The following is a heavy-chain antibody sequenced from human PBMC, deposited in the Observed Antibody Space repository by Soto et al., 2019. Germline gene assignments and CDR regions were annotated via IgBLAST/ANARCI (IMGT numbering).Heavy chain of an antibody. J-gene: IGHJ6*02. CDR3: AKAMDYDFWSGYYPCYYYYGMDV. Sequence: QVQLVESGGGVVQPGRSLRLSCAASGFTFSSYGMHWVRQAPGKGLEWVAVISYDGSNKYYADSVKGRFTISSDNSKNTVYLQMNSLRGEDTSVYYCAKAMDYDFWSGYYPCYYYYGMDVWGQGTTVTVS. CDR1: GFTFSSYG. CDR2: ISYDGSNK. V-gene: IGHV3-30*18. D-gene: IGHD3-3*01.